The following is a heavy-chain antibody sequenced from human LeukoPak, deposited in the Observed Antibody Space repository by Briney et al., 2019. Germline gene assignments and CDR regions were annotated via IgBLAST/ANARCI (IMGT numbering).Heavy chain of an antibody. CDR1: GGSIRGFY. D-gene: IGHD3-22*01. J-gene: IGHJ4*02. CDR2: IYYSGST. Sequence: PSETLSLTCTVSGGSIRGFYWSWVRQPPGKGLEWIAYIYYSGSTNYNPSLKRRVTISLHTSKNQFSLKLSSVTAADTAVYYCAREYYYDSSGYSASPYYFDYWGQGTLVTVSS. V-gene: IGHV4-59*01. CDR3: AREYYYDSSGYSASPYYFDY.